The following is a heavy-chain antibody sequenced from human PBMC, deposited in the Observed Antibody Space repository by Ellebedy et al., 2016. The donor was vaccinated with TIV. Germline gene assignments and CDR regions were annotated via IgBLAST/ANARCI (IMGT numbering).Heavy chain of an antibody. V-gene: IGHV4-39*02. D-gene: IGHD3-3*01. Sequence: SETLSLTCSVSGASISRSFHYWGWVRQPPGKGLEWIGCIYHGGSTYYNPSLKGRLSMSVDTSKNHFSLNLTSVTAADTAVYYCAKTLYDFWTGYNNDIFDVWGQGTVVSVSS. CDR3: AKTLYDFWTGYNNDIFDV. J-gene: IGHJ3*01. CDR1: GASISRSFHY. CDR2: IYHGGST.